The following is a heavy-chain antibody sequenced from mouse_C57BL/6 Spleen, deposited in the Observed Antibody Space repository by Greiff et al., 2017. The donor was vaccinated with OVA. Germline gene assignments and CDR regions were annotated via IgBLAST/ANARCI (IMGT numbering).Heavy chain of an antibody. D-gene: IGHD1-1*01. Sequence: QVQLQQSGPELVKPWASVKISCKASGYAFSSSWMNWVKQRPGKGLEWIGRIYPGDGDTNYNGKFKGKATLTADKSSSTAYMQLSSLTSEDSAVYFCAIHYYGSSYDYWGQGTTLTVSS. CDR2: IYPGDGDT. CDR3: AIHYYGSSYDY. V-gene: IGHV1-82*01. CDR1: GYAFSSSW. J-gene: IGHJ2*01.